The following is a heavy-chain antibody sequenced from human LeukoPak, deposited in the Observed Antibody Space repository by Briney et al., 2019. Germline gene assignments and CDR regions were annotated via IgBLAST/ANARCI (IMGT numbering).Heavy chain of an antibody. D-gene: IGHD2-2*01. Sequence: ASVKVSCKASGCTFTSYDIDWVRQATGQGLEWMGWMNPNSGNTGYAQKFQGRVTITRNTSISTAYMELSSLRSEDTAVYYCARGGVPAAMGYYYYYMDVWGKGTTVTVSS. J-gene: IGHJ6*03. CDR1: GCTFTSYD. V-gene: IGHV1-8*03. CDR2: MNPNSGNT. CDR3: ARGGVPAAMGYYYYYMDV.